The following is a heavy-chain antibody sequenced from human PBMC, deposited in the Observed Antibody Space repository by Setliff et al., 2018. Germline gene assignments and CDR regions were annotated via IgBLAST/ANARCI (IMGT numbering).Heavy chain of an antibody. CDR1: GYTFTSYG. V-gene: IGHV1-46*01. CDR3: ARDVFPYHYEGAFDI. CDR2: IDPSGGSS. Sequence: ASVKVSCKASGYTFTSYGISWVRQDPGQGLEWMGIIDPSGGSSTYAQKFQGRVTMTRDTSTSTVYMDMSSLRSEDTAVYYCARDVFPYHYEGAFDIWGQGTMVTVSS. D-gene: IGHD3-22*01. J-gene: IGHJ3*02.